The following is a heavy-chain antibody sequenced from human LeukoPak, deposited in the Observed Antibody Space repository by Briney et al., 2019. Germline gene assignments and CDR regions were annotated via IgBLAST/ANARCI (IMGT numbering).Heavy chain of an antibody. CDR2: INSDGSST. V-gene: IGHV3-74*01. CDR3: SRSITPQTYYYYGMDV. CDR1: GFIFSRYW. Sequence: GGPLRLSCAACGFIFSRYWMHWLRQAPGKGLVWVSRINSDGSSTSYTDSVKGRFTISRDNAKNTLYLQMNSLRAEGTAVYYCSRSITPQTYYYYGMDVWGKGTTVTVSS. J-gene: IGHJ6*04. D-gene: IGHD3-10*01.